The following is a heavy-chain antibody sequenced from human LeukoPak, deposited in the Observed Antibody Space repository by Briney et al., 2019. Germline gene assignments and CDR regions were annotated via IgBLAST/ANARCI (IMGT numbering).Heavy chain of an antibody. V-gene: IGHV4-34*01. J-gene: IGHJ3*02. CDR2: INHSGST. D-gene: IGHD5/OR15-5a*01. Sequence: ASETLSLTCAVYGGSFSGYYWSWIRQPPGKGLEWIGEINHSGSTNYNPSLKSRVTISVDTSKNQFSLKLSSVTAADTAVYYCARDKGLPQAFDIWGQGTMVTVSS. CDR1: GGSFSGYY. CDR3: ARDKGLPQAFDI.